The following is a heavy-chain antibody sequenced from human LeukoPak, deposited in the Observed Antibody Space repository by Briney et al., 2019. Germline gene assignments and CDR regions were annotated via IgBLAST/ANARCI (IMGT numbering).Heavy chain of an antibody. Sequence: SETLSLTCTVSGGSISSGGYYWSWIRQHPGKGLEWIGYIYHSGSTYYNPSLKSRVTISVDRSKNQFSLKLSSVTAADTAVYYCARAAYGDESLFDYWGQGTLVTVSS. CDR2: IYHSGST. CDR3: ARAAYGDESLFDY. V-gene: IGHV4-30-2*01. J-gene: IGHJ4*02. D-gene: IGHD4-17*01. CDR1: GGSISSGGYY.